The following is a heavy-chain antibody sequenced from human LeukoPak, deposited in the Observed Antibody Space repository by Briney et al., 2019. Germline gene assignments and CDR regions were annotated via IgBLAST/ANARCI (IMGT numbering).Heavy chain of an antibody. Sequence: GGSLRLSCAVSGFTFSSDSMNWVRQAPGKGLEWVSSISSSSSYIFYADSVKGRFTVSRDNAKNSLYLQMNSLRVEDTAVYYCARSRGIYWGQGTLVTVSS. D-gene: IGHD6-13*01. J-gene: IGHJ4*02. CDR3: ARSRGIY. V-gene: IGHV3-21*01. CDR1: GFTFSSDS. CDR2: ISSSSSYI.